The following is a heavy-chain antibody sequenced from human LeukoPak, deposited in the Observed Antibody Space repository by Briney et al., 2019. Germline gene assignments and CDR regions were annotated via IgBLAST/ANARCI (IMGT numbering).Heavy chain of an antibody. CDR2: INHSGST. V-gene: IGHV4-39*07. Sequence: PSETLSLTCTVSGGSISSGTYSWSWIRQPPGKGLEWIGEINHSGSTNYNPSLKSRVTISVDTSKNQFSLKLSSVTAADTAVYYCARSGSDSTIFGVVIKRILTGYFSYWGQGTLVTVSS. D-gene: IGHD3-3*01. J-gene: IGHJ4*02. CDR3: ARSGSDSTIFGVVIKRILTGYFSY. CDR1: GGSISSGTYS.